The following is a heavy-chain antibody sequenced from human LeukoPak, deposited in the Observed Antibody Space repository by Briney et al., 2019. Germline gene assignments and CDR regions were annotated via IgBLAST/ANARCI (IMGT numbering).Heavy chain of an antibody. CDR2: INNDGSST. J-gene: IGHJ6*02. D-gene: IGHD3-3*01. CDR1: GFTFSSYW. Sequence: GGSLRLSCAASGFTFSSYWMHWVRQAPGKGLVWVSGINNDGSSTKYADSVKGRFTISRDNAKNSLYLQMNSLRAEDTAVYYCARDNEELRFLEWLKNYYGMDVWGQGTTVTVSS. V-gene: IGHV3-74*01. CDR3: ARDNEELRFLEWLKNYYGMDV.